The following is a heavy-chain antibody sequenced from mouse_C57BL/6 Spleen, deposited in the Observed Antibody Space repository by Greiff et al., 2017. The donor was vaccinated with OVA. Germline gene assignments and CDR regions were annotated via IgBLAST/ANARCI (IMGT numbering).Heavy chain of an antibody. J-gene: IGHJ2*01. CDR2: INPGSGGT. V-gene: IGHV1-54*01. Sequence: QVQLKQSGAELVRPGTSVKVSCKASGYAFTNYLIEWVKQRPGQGLEWIGVINPGSGGTNYNEKFKGKATLTADKSSSTAYMQLSSLTSEDSAVYFCARGLTGTSDYFDYWGQGTTLTVSS. CDR3: ARGLTGTSDYFDY. CDR1: GYAFTNYL. D-gene: IGHD4-1*01.